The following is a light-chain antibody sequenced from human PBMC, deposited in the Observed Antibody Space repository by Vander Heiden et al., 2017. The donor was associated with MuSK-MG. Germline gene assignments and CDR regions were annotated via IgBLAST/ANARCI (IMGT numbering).Light chain of an antibody. CDR1: QSVRSNY. CDR3: QQDGDSPLT. J-gene: IGKJ4*01. Sequence: EIVLTQSPGTVSLSQGERATLSCRASQSVRSNYLAWYQQNPGQAPRLLIYGASSRATGIPDRFSGSGSGTDFSLTISRLEPEDFAVYYCQQDGDSPLTFGGGTKVEIK. V-gene: IGKV3-20*01. CDR2: GAS.